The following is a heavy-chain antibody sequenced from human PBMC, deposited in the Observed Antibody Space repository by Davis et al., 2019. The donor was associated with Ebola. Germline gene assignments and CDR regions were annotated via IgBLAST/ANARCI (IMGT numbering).Heavy chain of an antibody. CDR2: ISYDGSNK. Sequence: GESLKISCAASGFTFSSYAMHWVRQAPGKGLEWVAVISYDGSNKYYADSVKGRFTISRDNSKNTLYLQMNSLRAEDTAVYYCAKDEYYYDSSGYYAPDYWGQGTLVTVSS. V-gene: IGHV3-30-3*01. D-gene: IGHD3-22*01. CDR3: AKDEYYYDSSGYYAPDY. CDR1: GFTFSSYA. J-gene: IGHJ4*02.